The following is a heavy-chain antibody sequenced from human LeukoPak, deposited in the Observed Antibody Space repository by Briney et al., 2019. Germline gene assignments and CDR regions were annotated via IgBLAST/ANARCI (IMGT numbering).Heavy chain of an antibody. CDR1: GYTFSTYW. V-gene: IGHV5-51*01. D-gene: IGHD2-15*01. CDR3: ARGYCSGGSCYKYYYYYYGLDV. J-gene: IGHJ6*02. Sequence: GESLKISCQASGYTFSTYWLAWVRQMPGKGLEWMGIIWPGDSDTRYSPSFQGQVTISADKSISTAYLQWSGLKASDTAIYYCARGYCSGGSCYKYYYYYYGLDVWGQGTTVTVSS. CDR2: IWPGDSDT.